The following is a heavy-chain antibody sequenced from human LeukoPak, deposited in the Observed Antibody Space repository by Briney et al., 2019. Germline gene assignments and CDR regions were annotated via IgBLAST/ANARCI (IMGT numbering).Heavy chain of an antibody. V-gene: IGHV3-23*01. CDR2: ISGSGGST. CDR3: AKDLAQQWLVGNFDC. D-gene: IGHD6-19*01. Sequence: GGSLRLSCAASGFTFSSYAMSWVRQAPGKGLEWVSAISGSGGSTYYADSVKGRFTISRDNSKNTLYLQMNSLRAEDTAVYYCAKDLAQQWLVGNFDCWGQGTLVTVSS. CDR1: GFTFSSYA. J-gene: IGHJ4*02.